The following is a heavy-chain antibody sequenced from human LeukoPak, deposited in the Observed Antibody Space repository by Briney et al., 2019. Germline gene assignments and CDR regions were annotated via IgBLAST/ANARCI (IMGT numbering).Heavy chain of an antibody. CDR1: GYTFTGYY. V-gene: IGHV1-2*02. CDR2: INPNSGGT. CDR3: ARDTNYDFWSGYQWPTDY. J-gene: IGHJ4*02. D-gene: IGHD3-3*01. Sequence: ASVKVSCKASGYTFTGYYMHWVRQAPGQGLEWMGWINPNSGGTNYAQKFQGRVTMTRDTSISTAYMELSRLRSDDTAVYYCARDTNYDFWSGYQWPTDYWGQGTLVTVSS.